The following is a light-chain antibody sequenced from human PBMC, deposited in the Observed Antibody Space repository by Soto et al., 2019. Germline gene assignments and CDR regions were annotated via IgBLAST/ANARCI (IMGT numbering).Light chain of an antibody. CDR2: GAS. J-gene: IGKJ4*01. Sequence: IVMTQSPATLSVSPGERATLSCRARQSVSTNLAWYQQKPGQAPRLLIYGASIRTTVVPARFSGSGSGTEFTLTISSLQSEDLAVYFCHQYDNWPVTFGGGTKVEIK. V-gene: IGKV3-15*01. CDR3: HQYDNWPVT. CDR1: QSVSTN.